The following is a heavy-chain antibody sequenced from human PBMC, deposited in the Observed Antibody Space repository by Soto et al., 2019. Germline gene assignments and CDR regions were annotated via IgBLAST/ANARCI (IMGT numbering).Heavy chain of an antibody. J-gene: IGHJ5*02. V-gene: IGHV4-4*02. CDR3: ESDPGERSSWLNNLFDP. Sequence: QVQLQESGPGLVKPSGTLSLTCAVSGGSISSSNWWSWVRQPPGNGLEWIGEIYHSGSTNYNPSLKSRVTISVDKSKNQFSLKLSAVTAADTAVYYCESDPGERSSWLNNLFDPWGQGPLVTVSS. D-gene: IGHD6-13*01. CDR2: IYHSGST. CDR1: GGSISSSNW.